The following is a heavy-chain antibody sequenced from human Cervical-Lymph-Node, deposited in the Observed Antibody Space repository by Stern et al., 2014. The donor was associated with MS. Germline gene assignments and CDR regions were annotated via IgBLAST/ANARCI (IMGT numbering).Heavy chain of an antibody. Sequence: EDQLVESGGGVIQPGGSLRLSCTASGFTVRRDYMTWVRQAPGKGPELVSLITNVGSTFYTDSVKGRFTISRDDSKNTVYLHMTSLRAEDTAMYYCARDTSSPERSDWWGQGTLVTVSS. CDR2: ITNVGST. CDR1: GFTVRRDY. CDR3: ARDTSSPERSDW. V-gene: IGHV3-53*01. J-gene: IGHJ4*02. D-gene: IGHD1-1*01.